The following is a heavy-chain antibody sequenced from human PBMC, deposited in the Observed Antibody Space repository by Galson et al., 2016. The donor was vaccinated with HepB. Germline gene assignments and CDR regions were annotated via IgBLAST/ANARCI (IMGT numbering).Heavy chain of an antibody. V-gene: IGHV5-10-1*01. CDR1: GYSSNNYW. D-gene: IGHD3-9*01. CDR3: ASPILTTFYPYYYYGLDV. Sequence: QSGAEVKKPGESLRISCKGSGYSSNNYWITWVRQVPGKGLEWLGRIDPSDSYTNYSPSFQGHVTISADKSVSTSYLQWSSLKTSDTAIYYCASPILTTFYPYYYYGLDVWGQGTTVTVSS. J-gene: IGHJ6*02. CDR2: IDPSDSYT.